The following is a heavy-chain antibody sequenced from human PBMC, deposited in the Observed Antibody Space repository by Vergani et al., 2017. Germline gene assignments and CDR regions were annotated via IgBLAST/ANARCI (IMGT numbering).Heavy chain of an antibody. J-gene: IGHJ6*03. CDR3: ARDREMATIFHYYYYMDV. Sequence: QVQLVQSGAEVKKPGASVKVSCKASGYTFTSYYMHWVRQAPGQGLEWMGIINPSGGSTSYAQKFQGRVTMTRDTSTSTVYMELSSLRSEDTAMYYCARDREMATIFHYYYYMDVWGKGTTVTVSS. V-gene: IGHV1-46*01. CDR2: INPSGGST. CDR1: GYTFTSYY. D-gene: IGHD5-24*01.